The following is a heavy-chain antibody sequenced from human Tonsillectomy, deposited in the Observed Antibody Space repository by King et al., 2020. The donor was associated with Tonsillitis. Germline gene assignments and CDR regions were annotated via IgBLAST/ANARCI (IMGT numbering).Heavy chain of an antibody. D-gene: IGHD5-12*01. V-gene: IGHV3-13*04. CDR2: IGTTADT. J-gene: IGHJ3*01. CDR1: GFAFSRTD. CDR3: AKARGYWGDAFDV. Sequence: VQLVQSGGGLVQPGESLRLSCAASGFAFSRTDMHWVRQVPGKGLEWIASIGTTADTYHADSVKGRLTISRENAITSLFLQQNSLTAGDTAVYYCAKARGYWGDAFDVWGQGTVVTVSS.